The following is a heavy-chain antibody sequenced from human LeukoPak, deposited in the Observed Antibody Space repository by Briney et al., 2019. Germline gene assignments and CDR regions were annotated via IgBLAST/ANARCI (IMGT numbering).Heavy chain of an antibody. CDR3: SRERVLRY. V-gene: IGHV4-39*07. Sequence: PSETLSLTCTVSGDSISSSSYYWGWIRQPPGKGLEWIGEINHSGTINYNPSLKSRVTISVDTSKNQFSLKLSSVTAADTAVYYCSRERVLRYWGQGTLVTVSS. J-gene: IGHJ4*02. CDR2: INHSGTI. CDR1: GDSISSSSYY.